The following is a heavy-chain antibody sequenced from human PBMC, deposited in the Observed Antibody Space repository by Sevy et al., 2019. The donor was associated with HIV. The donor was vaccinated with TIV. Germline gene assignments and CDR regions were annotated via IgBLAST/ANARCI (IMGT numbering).Heavy chain of an antibody. CDR2: ISYDGSNK. CDR1: GFTFSSYA. D-gene: IGHD1-26*01. J-gene: IGHJ4*02. CDR3: ARAGVVGATTVYYFDY. Sequence: GGSLRLSCAASGFTFSSYAMHWVRQAPGKGLEWVAVISYDGSNKYYADSVKGRFTMSRDNSKNTLYLQMNSLRAEDTAVYYCARAGVVGATTVYYFDYWGQGTLVTVSS. V-gene: IGHV3-30*04.